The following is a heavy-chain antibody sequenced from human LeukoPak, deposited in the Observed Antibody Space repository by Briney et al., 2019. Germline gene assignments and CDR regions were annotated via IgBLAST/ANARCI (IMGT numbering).Heavy chain of an antibody. V-gene: IGHV3-11*01. CDR2: ISSSGSTI. J-gene: IGHJ6*03. CDR1: GFTFSDYY. CDR3: ARDKQVVVPAANYYYYMDV. D-gene: IGHD2-2*01. Sequence: PGRSLRLSCAASGFTFSDYYMSWIRQAPGKGLEWVSYISSSGSTIYYADSVKGRFTISRDNAKNSLYLQMNSLRAEDTAVYYCARDKQVVVPAANYYYYMDVWGKGTTVTVSS.